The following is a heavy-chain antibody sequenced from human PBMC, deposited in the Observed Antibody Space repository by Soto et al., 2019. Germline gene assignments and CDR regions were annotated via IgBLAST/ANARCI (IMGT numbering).Heavy chain of an antibody. CDR3: VRERGLSSFYGMDV. Sequence: GSLRLSCEASGFTLTTYTMNWVRQASGKGLEWVSSITSSSGHIYYADSVKGRFTISRDNARNSLYLQMNSLRAEDTAVYYCVRERGLSSFYGMDVWGQGTTVTVSS. V-gene: IGHV3-21*01. CDR1: GFTLTTYT. D-gene: IGHD3-10*01. CDR2: ITSSSGHI. J-gene: IGHJ6*02.